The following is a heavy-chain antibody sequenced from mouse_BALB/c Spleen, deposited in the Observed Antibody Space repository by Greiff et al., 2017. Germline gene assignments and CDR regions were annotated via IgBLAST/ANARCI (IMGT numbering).Heavy chain of an antibody. Sequence: DVQLQESGPGLVKPSQSLSLTCSVTGYSITSGYYWNWIRQFPGNKLEWMGYISYDGSNNYNPSLKNRISITRDTSKNQFFLKLNSVTTEDTATYYCARLDRLYFDYWGQGTTLTVSS. D-gene: IGHD1-2*01. CDR2: ISYDGSN. J-gene: IGHJ2*01. CDR3: ARLDRLYFDY. CDR1: GYSITSGYY. V-gene: IGHV3-6*02.